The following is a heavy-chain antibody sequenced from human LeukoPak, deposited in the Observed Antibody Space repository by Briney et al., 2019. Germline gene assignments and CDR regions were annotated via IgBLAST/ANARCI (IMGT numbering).Heavy chain of an antibody. CDR2: ISRSDTTL. Sequence: GGSLRLSCAASGFSFNTYSMNWVRQAPGKGLEWISYISRSDTTLYYADSVKGRFTISRDNAKNSLYLQMNSLRAEDTAIYYCTRVGYIDEGIDYWGQGTLVTVSS. D-gene: IGHD5-24*01. J-gene: IGHJ4*02. CDR1: GFSFNTYS. CDR3: TRVGYIDEGIDY. V-gene: IGHV3-48*04.